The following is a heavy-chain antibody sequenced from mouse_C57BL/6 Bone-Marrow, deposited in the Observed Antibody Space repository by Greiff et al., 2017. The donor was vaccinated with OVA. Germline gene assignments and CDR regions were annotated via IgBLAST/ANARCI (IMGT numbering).Heavy chain of an antibody. CDR1: GYTFTDYE. CDR2: IDPETGGT. Sequence: VQLQQSGAELVRPGASVTLSCKASGYTFTDYEMHWVKQTPVHGLEWIGAIDPETGGTASNQKFKGKAILTADKSSSTAYMELRSLTSEDSAVYYCTRRYYYGSSSWFAYWGQGTLVTVSA. CDR3: TRRYYYGSSSWFAY. D-gene: IGHD1-1*01. J-gene: IGHJ3*01. V-gene: IGHV1-15*01.